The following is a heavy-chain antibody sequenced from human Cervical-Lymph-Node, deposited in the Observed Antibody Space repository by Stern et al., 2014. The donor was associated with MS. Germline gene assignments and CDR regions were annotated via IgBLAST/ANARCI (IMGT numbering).Heavy chain of an antibody. CDR3: ARDFDGYGMDV. V-gene: IGHV4-59*01. D-gene: IGHD4-17*01. Sequence: MQLVESGPGLVRAWETLSLACTLSGGSISRYYWSWIRQSPGKGLEWIGYIYYSGKTKYNPSLKSRVTMSVDLSKKQFSLKVSSVTADDTAVYFCARDFDGYGMDVWGQGTTVTVSS. CDR1: GGSISRYY. CDR2: IYYSGKT. J-gene: IGHJ6*02.